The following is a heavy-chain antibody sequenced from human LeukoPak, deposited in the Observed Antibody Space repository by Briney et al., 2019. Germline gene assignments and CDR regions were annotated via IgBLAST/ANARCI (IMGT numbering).Heavy chain of an antibody. CDR1: GGSISRYY. V-gene: IGHV4-59*12. D-gene: IGHD3-10*01. CDR3: ARVEGAYYGSSMDV. J-gene: IGHJ6*02. CDR2: IYYSGST. Sequence: PSETLSLTCTVSGGSISRYYWSWIRQPPGKGLEWIGNIYYSGSTNYNPSLKSRVTISVDTSKNQFSLKLSSVTAADTAVYYCARVEGAYYGSSMDVWGQGTTVTVSS.